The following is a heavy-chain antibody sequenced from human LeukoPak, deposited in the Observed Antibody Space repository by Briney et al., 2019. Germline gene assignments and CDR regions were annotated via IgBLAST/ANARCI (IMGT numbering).Heavy chain of an antibody. J-gene: IGHJ5*02. Sequence: GGSLRLSCAASGLTFSNHGMHWVRQAPGKGLEWVAVIWYDGSNKYYADSVKGRFTISRDNSKNTLYLQMNSLRAEDTAVYYCARAPYCSSTSCYALSWFDPWGQGTLVTVSS. V-gene: IGHV3-33*01. CDR1: GLTFSNHG. CDR3: ARAPYCSSTSCYALSWFDP. CDR2: IWYDGSNK. D-gene: IGHD2-2*01.